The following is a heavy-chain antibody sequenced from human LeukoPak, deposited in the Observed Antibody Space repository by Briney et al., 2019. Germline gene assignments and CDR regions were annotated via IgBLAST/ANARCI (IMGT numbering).Heavy chain of an antibody. V-gene: IGHV3-23*01. J-gene: IGHJ4*02. CDR1: GFTFSSYA. CDR3: AIGPPYGGYSD. Sequence: GGSLRLSCAASGFTFSSYAMHWVRQAPGKGPEWVSSISGSAGRTYYADSLKGRFTISRDNSKNTVYLQMNSLRPEDTAVYSCAIGPPYGGYSDWGQGTLVTVSS. D-gene: IGHD5-12*01. CDR2: ISGSAGRT.